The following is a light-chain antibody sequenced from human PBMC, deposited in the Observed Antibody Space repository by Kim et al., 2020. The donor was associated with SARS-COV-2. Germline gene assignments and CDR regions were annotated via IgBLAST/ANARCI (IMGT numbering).Light chain of an antibody. CDR1: QNIIDSSNNKDY. J-gene: IGKJ1*01. Sequence: ATINCKSSQNIIDSSNNKDYLAWYQQKPGQPPKLLIYSASTRASGVPHRFSGSGSGTDFTLTISSLQAEDVAVYYCQQYYTTPLTFGQGTKVDIK. CDR2: SAS. V-gene: IGKV4-1*01. CDR3: QQYYTTPLT.